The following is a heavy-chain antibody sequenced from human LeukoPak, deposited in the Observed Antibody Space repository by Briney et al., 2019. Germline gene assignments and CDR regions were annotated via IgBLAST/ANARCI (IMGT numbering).Heavy chain of an antibody. Sequence: GGSLRLSCAASGFTFSSYSFNWVRQAPGKGLEWVSYISSSGSSTYYEDSVKGRFTISRDNANTSLYLQMNSRRDEDTAVYYCARDPSRGGVISDCDYWGQGTLVAVSS. J-gene: IGHJ4*02. V-gene: IGHV3-48*02. CDR1: GFTFSSYS. CDR2: ISSSGSST. CDR3: ARDPSRGGVISDCDY. D-gene: IGHD3-10*01.